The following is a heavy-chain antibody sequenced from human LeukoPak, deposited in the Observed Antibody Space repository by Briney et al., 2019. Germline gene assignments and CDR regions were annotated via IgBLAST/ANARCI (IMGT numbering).Heavy chain of an antibody. V-gene: IGHV4-30-4*01. CDR2: VYHSGST. D-gene: IGHD3-10*01. CDR3: ASAPGPPWFRLFAS. J-gene: IGHJ4*02. Sequence: PSETLSLTCTVSGVSISSGDYYWSWIRQPPGKVLEWIGYVYHSGSTYYSPPLRNRVTLSVDTSKNQFSLKLSSVTAADTAVYYCASAPGPPWFRLFASGGKEPRVPVSS. CDR1: GVSISSGDYY.